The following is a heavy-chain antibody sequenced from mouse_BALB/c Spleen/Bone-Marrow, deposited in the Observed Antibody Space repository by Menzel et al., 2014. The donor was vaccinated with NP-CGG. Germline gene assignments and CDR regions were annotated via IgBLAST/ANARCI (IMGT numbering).Heavy chain of an antibody. J-gene: IGHJ1*01. CDR1: GFTFSSYA. V-gene: IGHV5-9-4*01. Sequence: EVKLVESGGGLVKPGGSLKLSCAASGFTFSSYAMSWVRQSPEKRLEGVAEISSGGSYTYYSDTVTGRFTISRDNVKNTQYLEMSSLRSEDTAMYHCARDNGTYGWYFDVWGAGTTVAVS. CDR3: ARDNGTYGWYFDV. D-gene: IGHD2-1*01. CDR2: ISSGGSYT.